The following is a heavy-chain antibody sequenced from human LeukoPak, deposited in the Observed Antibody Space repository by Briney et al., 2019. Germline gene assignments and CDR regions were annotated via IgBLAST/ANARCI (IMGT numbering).Heavy chain of an antibody. Sequence: ASVKVSCKASGYTFTSYDINWVRQATGQGLEWMGWMNPNSGNTGYAQKFQGRVTMTRNTSISTAYMELSSLRSEDTAVYYRAREMFWSGYYQHDYWGQGTLVTVSS. CDR1: GYTFTSYD. CDR3: AREMFWSGYYQHDY. V-gene: IGHV1-8*01. D-gene: IGHD3-3*01. CDR2: MNPNSGNT. J-gene: IGHJ4*02.